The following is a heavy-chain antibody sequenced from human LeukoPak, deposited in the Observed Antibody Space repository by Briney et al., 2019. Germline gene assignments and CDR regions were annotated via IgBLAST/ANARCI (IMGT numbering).Heavy chain of an antibody. CDR1: GYSISSGYY. J-gene: IGHJ4*02. CDR2: VRYSGKT. Sequence: SETLSLTXAVSGYSISSGYYWGWIRQPPGKGLEWIGSVRYSGKTYYNPSLKSRVTMSLDTSKNQFSLRLTSVTAADTAVYSCARHYYDSSGLAYYFDYWGQGTLVTVSS. D-gene: IGHD3-22*01. CDR3: ARHYYDSSGLAYYFDY. V-gene: IGHV4-38-2*01.